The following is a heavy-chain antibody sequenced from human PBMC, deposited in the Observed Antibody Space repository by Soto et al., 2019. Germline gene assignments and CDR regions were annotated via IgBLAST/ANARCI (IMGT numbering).Heavy chain of an antibody. CDR3: ARGRQVHYGDYIWKKSSRTYGMDV. V-gene: IGHV5-51*01. D-gene: IGHD4-17*01. Sequence: PGESLKISCKGSEYSFSTYWIAWVRQMPGKGLEWMGVIYPGDSDTRYSPSFQGQVTISADKSISTAHLQWSSLKASDTAMYYCARGRQVHYGDYIWKKSSRTYGMDVWGQGTTVTVSS. CDR2: IYPGDSDT. J-gene: IGHJ6*02. CDR1: EYSFSTYW.